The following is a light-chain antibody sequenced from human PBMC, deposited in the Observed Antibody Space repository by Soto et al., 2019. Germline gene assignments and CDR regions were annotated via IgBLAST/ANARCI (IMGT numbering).Light chain of an antibody. Sequence: DIQMTQSPSTLSASVGDRVTITCRASQSISSWLAWYQQKPGKAPKLLIYDASSLESGVPSRFSGSGSGPEFTLTISSLQPDDFATYYCQQYNSYGTFGQGTKVEIK. CDR2: DAS. V-gene: IGKV1-5*01. CDR3: QQYNSYGT. CDR1: QSISSW. J-gene: IGKJ1*01.